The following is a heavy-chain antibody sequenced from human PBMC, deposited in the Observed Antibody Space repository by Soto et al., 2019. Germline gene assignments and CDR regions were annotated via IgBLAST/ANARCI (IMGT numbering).Heavy chain of an antibody. CDR1: GFTFSSYD. CDR2: IGTAGDT. CDR3: ARGSSSWYGYYYYGMDV. J-gene: IGHJ6*02. Sequence: PGGSRRLSCAASGFTFSSYDMHRVRQATGKGLEWVSAIGTAGDTYYPGSVKGRFTISRENAKNSLYLQMNSLRAGDTAVYYCARGSSSWYGYYYYGMDVWGQGTTVTVSS. D-gene: IGHD6-13*01. V-gene: IGHV3-13*01.